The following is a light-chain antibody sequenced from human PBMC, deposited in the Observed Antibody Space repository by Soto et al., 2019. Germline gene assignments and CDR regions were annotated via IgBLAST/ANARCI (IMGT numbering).Light chain of an antibody. CDR2: DVS. CDR3: CSYAGL. CDR1: SSDVGAYNY. V-gene: IGLV2-11*01. J-gene: IGLJ2*01. Sequence: QSVLTQPRSVSGSPGQSVTISCTGTSSDVGAYNYVSWYQQYPGKAPKLMIYDVSKRPSGVPDRFSGSKSGHTASLTISGLQAEDEADYYCCSYAGLFGGGTKLTVL.